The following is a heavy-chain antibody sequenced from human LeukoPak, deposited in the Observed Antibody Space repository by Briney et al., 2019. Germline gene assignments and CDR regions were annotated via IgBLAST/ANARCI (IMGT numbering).Heavy chain of an antibody. CDR2: IYTSGST. CDR3: ARGTTYYYDSSGQGAYYFDY. CDR1: GGSISSYY. J-gene: IGHJ4*02. Sequence: SGTLSLTCTVSGGSISSYYWSWIRQPAGKGLEWIGRIYTSGSTNYNPSLKSRVTMSVDTPKNQFSLKLSSVTAADTAVYYCARGTTYYYDSSGQGAYYFDYWGQGTLVTVSS. V-gene: IGHV4-4*07. D-gene: IGHD3-22*01.